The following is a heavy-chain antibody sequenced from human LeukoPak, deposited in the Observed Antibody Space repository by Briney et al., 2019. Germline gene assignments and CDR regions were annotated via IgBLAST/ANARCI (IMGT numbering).Heavy chain of an antibody. J-gene: IGHJ4*02. CDR3: AREFVDLPGYYRLDY. CDR2: IIPIFGTA. D-gene: IGHD3-9*01. Sequence: ASVKGSSKASGLTFTSYAISSVRQAPGQGHEWIGGIIPIFGTANYAQKFHGKGTITADESTSTAYMELSSLRSEDTAVYYSAREFVDLPGYYRLDYWGQGTLVTVSS. CDR1: GLTFTSYA. V-gene: IGHV1-69*13.